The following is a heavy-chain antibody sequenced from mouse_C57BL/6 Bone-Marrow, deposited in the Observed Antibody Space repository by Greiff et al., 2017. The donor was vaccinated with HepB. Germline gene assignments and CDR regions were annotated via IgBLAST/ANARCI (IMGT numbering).Heavy chain of an antibody. CDR1: GYTFTEYT. J-gene: IGHJ3*01. V-gene: IGHV1-62-2*01. CDR2: FYPGSGSI. CDR3: ARHEDRGGGYYYGFLAY. Sequence: QVQLQQSGAELVKPGASVKLSCKASGYTFTEYTIHWVKQRSGQGLEWIGWFYPGSGSIKYNEKFKDKATFTADKSSSTVYMELSRLTSEDSAVYFWARHEDRGGGYYYGFLAYWGQGTLVTVSA. D-gene: IGHD1-1*01.